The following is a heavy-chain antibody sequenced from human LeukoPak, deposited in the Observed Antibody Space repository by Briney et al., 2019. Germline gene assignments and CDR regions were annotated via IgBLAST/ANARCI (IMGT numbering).Heavy chain of an antibody. CDR3: ARGPPYIVVATAIGFFDY. CDR1: GGSLSGYY. Sequence: PSETLSLTCAVYGGSLSGYYWSWIRQPPGKGLEWIGEINHSGSTNYNPSLKSRVTISVDTSKNQFSLKLSSVTAADTAVYYCARGPPYIVVATAIGFFDYWGQGTLVTVSS. D-gene: IGHD2-21*02. CDR2: INHSGST. J-gene: IGHJ4*02. V-gene: IGHV4-34*01.